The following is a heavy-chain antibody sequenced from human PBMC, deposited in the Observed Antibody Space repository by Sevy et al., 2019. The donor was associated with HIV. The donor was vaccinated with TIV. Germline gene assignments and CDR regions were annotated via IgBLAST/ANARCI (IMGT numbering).Heavy chain of an antibody. J-gene: IGHJ4*02. CDR1: GGTFSSYA. D-gene: IGHD3-22*01. V-gene: IGHV1-69*13. CDR3: ARDVGHYYYDRSGYAYFDY. Sequence: ASVKVSCKASGGTFSSYAISWVRQAPGQGLEWMGGIIPIFGTANYAQKFQGRVTITADESTSTAYMELSSLRSEDTAVYYCARDVGHYYYDRSGYAYFDYWGQGTLVTVSS. CDR2: IIPIFGTA.